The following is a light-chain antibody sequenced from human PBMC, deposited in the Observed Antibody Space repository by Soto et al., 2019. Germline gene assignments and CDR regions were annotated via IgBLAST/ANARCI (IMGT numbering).Light chain of an antibody. J-gene: IGLJ1*01. V-gene: IGLV2-14*01. CDR3: GSYTSSSTHV. Sequence: QSVLTQPASVSGSPGQSITISCTGTSSDVGGYNYVSWYQQHPGKAPKLMIYDVSNRPSGVSNRFSGSKSGNTAFLTISGLQAEDEADYYCGSYTSSSTHVFGTGTKVTVL. CDR1: SSDVGGYNY. CDR2: DVS.